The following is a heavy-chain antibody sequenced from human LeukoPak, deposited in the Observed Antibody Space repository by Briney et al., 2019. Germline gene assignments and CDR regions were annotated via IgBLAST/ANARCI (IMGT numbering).Heavy chain of an antibody. V-gene: IGHV4-34*01. Sequence: SETLSLTCTVSGGSISSYYWSWIRQPPGKGLEWIGEINHSGSTNYNPSLKSRVTISVDTSKNQFSLKLSSVTAADTAVYYCASLSGSPEADYWGQGTLVTVSS. CDR3: ASLSGSPEADY. D-gene: IGHD1-26*01. CDR1: GGSISSYY. J-gene: IGHJ4*02. CDR2: INHSGST.